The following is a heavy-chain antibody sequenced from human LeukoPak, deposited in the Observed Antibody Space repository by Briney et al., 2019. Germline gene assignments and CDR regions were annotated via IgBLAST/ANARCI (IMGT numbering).Heavy chain of an antibody. CDR3: ARHPSQTHRAYYGSGSAPGFPSNWFDP. V-gene: IGHV4-4*07. J-gene: IGHJ5*02. D-gene: IGHD3-10*01. Sequence: PSETLSLTCTVSGGSISSYYWSWIRQPAGKGLEWIGRIYTSGSTNYNPSLKSRVTMSVDTSKNQFSLKLSSVTAADTAVYYCARHPSQTHRAYYGSGSAPGFPSNWFDPWGQGTLVTVSS. CDR2: IYTSGST. CDR1: GGSISSYY.